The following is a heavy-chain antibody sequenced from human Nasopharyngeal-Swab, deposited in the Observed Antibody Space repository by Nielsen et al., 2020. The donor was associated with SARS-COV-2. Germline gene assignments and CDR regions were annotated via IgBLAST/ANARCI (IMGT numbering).Heavy chain of an antibody. V-gene: IGHV3-53*01. CDR2: IYPGGST. Sequence: GGSLRPSCAASGLSVSSNYMSWVRQAPGKGLEWVSIIYPGGSTYYADSVKGRFTISRDSSRNTLYLQMNSLTAEDTAVYYCARVLDGYNGFDYWGQGTLVTVSS. J-gene: IGHJ4*02. CDR1: GLSVSSNY. D-gene: IGHD5-24*01. CDR3: ARVLDGYNGFDY.